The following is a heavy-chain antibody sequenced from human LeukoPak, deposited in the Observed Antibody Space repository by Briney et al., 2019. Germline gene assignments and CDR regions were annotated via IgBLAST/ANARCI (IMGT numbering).Heavy chain of an antibody. D-gene: IGHD3-10*01. CDR2: ISGDGVSP. J-gene: IGHJ6*02. Sequence: GGSLRLSCAASGFTFSSYSMNWVRQAPGKGLECVSAISGDGVSPYYADSVRGRFTISRDNSKNTLYLQMNSLRAEDTAVYYCAKGRLWFGELHYYGMDVWGQGTTVTVSS. CDR1: GFTFSSYS. CDR3: AKGRLWFGELHYYGMDV. V-gene: IGHV3-23*01.